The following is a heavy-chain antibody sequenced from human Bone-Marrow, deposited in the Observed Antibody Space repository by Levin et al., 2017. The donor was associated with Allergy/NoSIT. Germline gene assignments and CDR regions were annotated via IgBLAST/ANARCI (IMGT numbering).Heavy chain of an antibody. CDR2: IAVGSGNT. V-gene: IGHV1-58*02. D-gene: IGHD2-2*02. CDR1: GFTFISSG. Sequence: VASVKVSCKASGFTFISSGMQWVRQARGRRLEWIGWIAVGSGNTNYAQKFQERVTITRDMSTSTAYMELSSLRSEDTAIYYCAAASFKYCSSTNCYNFEYWGQGTLVTVSS. J-gene: IGHJ4*02. CDR3: AAASFKYCSSTNCYNFEY.